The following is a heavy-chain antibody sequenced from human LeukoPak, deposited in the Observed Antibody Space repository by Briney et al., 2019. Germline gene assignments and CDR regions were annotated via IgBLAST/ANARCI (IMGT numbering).Heavy chain of an antibody. CDR1: GGSISSYY. D-gene: IGHD3-3*01. CDR3: ASGVYYDFWSGYSPYYYGMDV. CDR2: IYYSGST. Sequence: PSETLSLTCTVSGGSISSYYWSWIRQPPGQGLEWIGYIYYSGSTNYNPSLKSRATISVDTSKNQFSLKLSSVTAADTAVYYCASGVYYDFWSGYSPYYYGMDVWGQGTTVTVSS. J-gene: IGHJ6*02. V-gene: IGHV4-59*01.